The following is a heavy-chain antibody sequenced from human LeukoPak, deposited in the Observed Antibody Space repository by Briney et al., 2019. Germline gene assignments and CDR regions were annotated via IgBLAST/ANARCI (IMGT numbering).Heavy chain of an antibody. Sequence: GGSLRLSCAASGFTFSSYEMNWVRQAPGKGLEWVSYISSSGSAIYYADSVKGRFTISRDNAKNSLYLQMNSLRAEDTAVYYCATVYRQLFDPWGQATLVTVSS. V-gene: IGHV3-48*03. CDR1: GFTFSSYE. CDR2: ISSSGSAI. J-gene: IGHJ5*02. CDR3: ATVYRQLFDP. D-gene: IGHD6-13*01.